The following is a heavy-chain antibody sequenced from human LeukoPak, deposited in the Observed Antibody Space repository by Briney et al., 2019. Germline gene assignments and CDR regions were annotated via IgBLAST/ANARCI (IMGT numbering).Heavy chain of an antibody. Sequence: ASVKVSCKASGYTFTDFYMHWVRQAPGQGLEWPGWMNPKTGETRYGQNFQGRVTMTRDTSITTAYMELSSLRSDDTAVYYCAREAGDNTYNVWGQGTMVTVS. V-gene: IGHV1-2*02. J-gene: IGHJ3*01. CDR3: AREAGDNTYNV. CDR1: GYTFTDFY. D-gene: IGHD3-16*01. CDR2: MNPKTGET.